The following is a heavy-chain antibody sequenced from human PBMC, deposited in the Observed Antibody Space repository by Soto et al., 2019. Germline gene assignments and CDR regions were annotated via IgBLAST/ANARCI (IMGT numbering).Heavy chain of an antibody. J-gene: IGHJ4*02. CDR3: ARGGGSYYIAY. D-gene: IGHD1-26*01. CDR2: IYYSGTT. CDR1: GGPISSGSYS. V-gene: IGHV4-61*01. Sequence: QLQLQESGPGLVKPSDTLSLTCSVSGGPISSGSYSWSWMRQPPGKRLEWIGYIYYSGTTNYNPSLKSRVTISVDTSKNQFSLKLSSVTAADTAVYYCARGGGSYYIAYWGQGTLVTVSS.